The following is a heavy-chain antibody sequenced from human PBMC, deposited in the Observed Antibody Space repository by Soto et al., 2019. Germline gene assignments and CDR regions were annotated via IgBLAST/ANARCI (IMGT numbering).Heavy chain of an antibody. V-gene: IGHV3-21*01. CDR3: ARLDYYDRGYLDY. D-gene: IGHD3-22*01. CDR1: GFTLRTYT. J-gene: IGHJ4*02. Sequence: VQLVESGGGLVKPGGSLRLSCEASGFTLRTYTLGWVRQAPGKGLEWVSFITTSNTFIYYADSVKGRFTISRDNAKNSLYLQMNSLRADDTAVYYCARLDYYDRGYLDYWGRGALVTVSS. CDR2: ITTSNTFI.